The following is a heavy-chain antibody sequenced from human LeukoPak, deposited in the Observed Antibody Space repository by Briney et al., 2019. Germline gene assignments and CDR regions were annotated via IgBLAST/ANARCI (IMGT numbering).Heavy chain of an antibody. J-gene: IGHJ3*02. CDR2: ISSSGSTI. Sequence: PGGSLRLPCAASGFTFSSYWMSWIRQAPGKGLEWVSYISSSGSTIYYADSVKGRFTIPRDNAKNSLYLQMNSLRAEDTAVYYCASPNRPYYDFWSGYGAGAFDIWGQGTMVTVSS. D-gene: IGHD3-3*01. CDR1: GFTFSSYW. V-gene: IGHV3-11*04. CDR3: ASPNRPYYDFWSGYGAGAFDI.